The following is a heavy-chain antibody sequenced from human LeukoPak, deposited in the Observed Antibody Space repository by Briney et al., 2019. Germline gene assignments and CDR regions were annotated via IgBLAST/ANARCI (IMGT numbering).Heavy chain of an antibody. Sequence: GGSLRLSCAASGFTFSDYYMSWIRQAPGKGLEWVSYISSSGSTIYYADSVKGRFTISRDNAKNSLYLQMNSLRAEDTAVYYCARALRDITMIVVATYYFDYWGQGTLVTVSS. CDR3: ARALRDITMIVVATYYFDY. J-gene: IGHJ4*02. D-gene: IGHD3-22*01. CDR1: GFTFSDYY. V-gene: IGHV3-11*01. CDR2: ISSSGSTI.